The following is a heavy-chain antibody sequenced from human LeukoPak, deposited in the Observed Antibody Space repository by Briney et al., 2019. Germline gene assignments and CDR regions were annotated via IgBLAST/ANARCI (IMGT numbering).Heavy chain of an antibody. D-gene: IGHD2-2*01. Sequence: SETLSLTCTVSGGSISIYYWSWIRQPAGKGLEWIGRIYTSGSTNYNPSLKSRVTMSVDTSKNQFSLKLSSVTAADTAVYYCAREREGIVVPAAPTYFDYWGQGTLVTVSS. CDR3: AREREGIVVPAAPTYFDY. J-gene: IGHJ4*02. V-gene: IGHV4-4*07. CDR1: GGSISIYY. CDR2: IYTSGST.